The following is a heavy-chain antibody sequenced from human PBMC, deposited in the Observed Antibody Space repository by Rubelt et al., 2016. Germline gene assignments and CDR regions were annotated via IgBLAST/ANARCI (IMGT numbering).Heavy chain of an antibody. Sequence: QLQLQESGPGLVKPSETLSLTCTVSGGSISSSSYYWGWIRQPPGKGLAWIGSVYYSGSTYYNPSLKSRVTISVDTSKNQFSLKLSSVTAADTAVYYCARDPRAGTTSFDYWGQGTLVTVSS. D-gene: IGHD1-7*01. CDR2: VYYSGST. CDR3: ARDPRAGTTSFDY. CDR1: GGSISSSSYY. V-gene: IGHV4-39*07. J-gene: IGHJ4*02.